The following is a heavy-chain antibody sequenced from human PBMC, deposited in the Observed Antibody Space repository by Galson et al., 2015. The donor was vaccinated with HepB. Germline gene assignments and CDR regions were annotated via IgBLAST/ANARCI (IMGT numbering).Heavy chain of an antibody. CDR3: ARDSFYDNTGYPVPRNFGVDV. J-gene: IGHJ6*02. Sequence: CAIPGYSVSSRTAAWNWIRQSPSRGLEWLGRTYYRSKWYNDSAVSVKSRITINPDTSKDQFSLQLSSVTPDDTAVYYCARDSFYDNTGYPVPRNFGVDVWGQGTTVTVSS. CDR1: GYSVSSRTAA. V-gene: IGHV6-1*01. D-gene: IGHD3-22*01. CDR2: TYYRSKWYN.